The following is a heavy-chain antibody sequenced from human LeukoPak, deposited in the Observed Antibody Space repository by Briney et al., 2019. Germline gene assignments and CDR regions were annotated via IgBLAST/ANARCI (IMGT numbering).Heavy chain of an antibody. CDR3: ARSYGSGSYFEN. V-gene: IGHV4-59*01. D-gene: IGHD3-10*01. J-gene: IGHJ4*02. CDR2: ISYSGST. Sequence: SETLSLTCTVSGGSISSYCWSWLRQPPGKGLEWIGYISYSGSTKYIPSLKSRVTISVDTSKNHFSLKLSSVTAADTAVYYCARSYGSGSYFENWGQGTLVTVSS. CDR1: GGSISSYC.